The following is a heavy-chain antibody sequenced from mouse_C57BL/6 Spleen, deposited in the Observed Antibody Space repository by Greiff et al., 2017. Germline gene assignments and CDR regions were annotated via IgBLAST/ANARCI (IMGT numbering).Heavy chain of an antibody. Sequence: QVQLQQSGAELVRPGTSVKVSCKASGYAFTNYLIEWVKQRPGQGLEWIGVINPGSGGTKYNEKFKGKATLTADKSSSTAYMQLSSLTSEDSAVYFCARDYGSSHWYFDVWGTGTTVTVSS. J-gene: IGHJ1*03. CDR3: ARDYGSSHWYFDV. D-gene: IGHD1-1*01. CDR2: INPGSGGT. V-gene: IGHV1-54*01. CDR1: GYAFTNYL.